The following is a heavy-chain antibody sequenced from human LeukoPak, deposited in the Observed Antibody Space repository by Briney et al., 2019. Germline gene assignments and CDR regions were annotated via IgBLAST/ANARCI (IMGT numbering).Heavy chain of an antibody. Sequence: KPGGSLRLSCAASGFTFSSYWMHWVRQAPGKGLEWVSSISSSSSYIYYADSVKGRFTISRDDAKNSLYLQMNRLRAKDTAVYYCARDPTSSWETAFDIWGQGTVVTVSS. J-gene: IGHJ3*02. D-gene: IGHD1-26*01. CDR3: ARDPTSSWETAFDI. CDR1: GFTFSSYW. CDR2: ISSSSSYI. V-gene: IGHV3-21*01.